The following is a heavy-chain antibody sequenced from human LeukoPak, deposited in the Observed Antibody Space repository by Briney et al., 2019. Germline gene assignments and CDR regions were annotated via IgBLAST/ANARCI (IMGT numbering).Heavy chain of an antibody. J-gene: IGHJ4*02. CDR3: ARDSRLGHTKGDY. D-gene: IGHD2-21*01. V-gene: IGHV1-69*13. CDR1: GGTFSSYA. CDR2: IIPIFGTA. Sequence: SVKVSCKASGGTFSSYAISWVRQAPGQGLEWMGGIIPIFGTANYAQKFQGRVTITADESTSTAYMELSSLRSEDTAVYYCARDSRLGHTKGDYWGQGTLVTVSS.